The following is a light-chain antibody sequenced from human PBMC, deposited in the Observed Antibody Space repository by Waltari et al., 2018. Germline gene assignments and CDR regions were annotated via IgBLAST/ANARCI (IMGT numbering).Light chain of an antibody. Sequence: DIQMTQSPSSLSASVGARVTITCRASQGISNYLAWYQQKPGRAPKLLIYTASTLQSGVPSRFSGSGSGTDFTLTISSLQPDDVATYYCQHFNSAPFTFGPGTKVDIK. J-gene: IGKJ3*01. CDR2: TAS. CDR1: QGISNY. CDR3: QHFNSAPFT. V-gene: IGKV1-27*01.